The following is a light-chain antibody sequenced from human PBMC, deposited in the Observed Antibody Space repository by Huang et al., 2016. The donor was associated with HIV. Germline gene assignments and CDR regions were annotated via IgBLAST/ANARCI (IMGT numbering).Light chain of an antibody. CDR2: DAA. J-gene: IGKJ3*01. CDR3: QQYDSLPRT. CDR1: RNIYSY. V-gene: IGKV1-33*01. Sequence: EIQMTQSPSSLSASIGDRVTITCRASRNIYSYFNWYQHRPGKAPKPRIYDAANLEVGVPSRFSGSGSGRNFTLIISSLQPEDFATYYCQQYDSLPRTFGPGTKV.